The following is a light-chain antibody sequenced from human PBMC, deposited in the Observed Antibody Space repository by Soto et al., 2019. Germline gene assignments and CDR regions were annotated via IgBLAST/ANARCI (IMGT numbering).Light chain of an antibody. CDR1: SSDIGVYTY. V-gene: IGLV2-8*01. CDR3: SVYAGIKWV. Sequence: QSVLTQPPSASGSPGQSVSISCAGSSSDIGVYTYVSWYQHHPGKAPNLILYEVTKRPSGVPDRFSGSKSGNTAFLTVSGLEAEDDEDYYGSVYAGIKWVFGGGTKLTVL. CDR2: EVT. J-gene: IGLJ2*01.